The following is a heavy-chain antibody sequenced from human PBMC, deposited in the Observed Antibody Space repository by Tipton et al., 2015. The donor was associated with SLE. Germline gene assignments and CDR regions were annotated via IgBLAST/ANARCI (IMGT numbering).Heavy chain of an antibody. CDR2: INHSGST. CDR3: ARRRGSGSYSADY. Sequence: TLSLTCTVSGGSISSGGYYWSWIRQPPGKGLEWIGEINHSGSTNYNPSLKSRVTISVDTSKNQFSLKLSSVTAADTAVYYCARRRGSGSYSADYWGQGTLVTVSS. D-gene: IGHD3-10*01. V-gene: IGHV4-39*07. J-gene: IGHJ4*02. CDR1: GGSISSGGYY.